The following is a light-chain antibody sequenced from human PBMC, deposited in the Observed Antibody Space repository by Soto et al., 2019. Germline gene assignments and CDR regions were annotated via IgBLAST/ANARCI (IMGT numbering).Light chain of an antibody. CDR3: QQYNSPAT. CDR1: QSISRW. J-gene: IGKJ2*01. CDR2: DAS. V-gene: IGKV1-5*01. Sequence: DIPMTQSSSTLSASVGDRVTITCRASQSISRWLTWYQQKPGKAPKVLIYDASSLESGVPSRFSGSGSGTEFTLTITSLQPDDLGTYYCQQYNSPATFGQGTKLEIK.